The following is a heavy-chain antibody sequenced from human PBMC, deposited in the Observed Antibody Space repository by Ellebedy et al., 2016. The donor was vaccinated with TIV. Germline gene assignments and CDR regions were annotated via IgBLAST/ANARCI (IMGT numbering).Heavy chain of an antibody. V-gene: IGHV3-7*01. CDR1: GFTFSSYW. J-gene: IGHJ6*02. D-gene: IGHD3-9*01. CDR3: ARVESRVRYFDSTGYGMDV. CDR2: IKQDGSEK. Sequence: GESLKISCAASGFTFSSYWMSWVRQARGKGLEWVANIKQDGSEKYDVDSVKGRFTISRTNAKNSLYLQMNSLRAEDTAVYYCARVESRVRYFDSTGYGMDVWGQGTTFTVSS.